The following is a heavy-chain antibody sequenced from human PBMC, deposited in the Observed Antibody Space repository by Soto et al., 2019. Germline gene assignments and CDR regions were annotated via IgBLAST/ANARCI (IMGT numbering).Heavy chain of an antibody. CDR2: INSDGSST. CDR1: VFTFSSYW. D-gene: IGHD1-1*01. V-gene: IGHV3-74*01. Sequence: EVQLVESGGGLVQPGGSLRLSCAASVFTFSSYWMHWVRQAPGKGLVWVSRINSDGSSTSYADSVKGRFTISRDNAKNTLYLQMNSLRAEDTAVYYCARVNWNDGERFFDYWGQGTLVTVSS. CDR3: ARVNWNDGERFFDY. J-gene: IGHJ4*02.